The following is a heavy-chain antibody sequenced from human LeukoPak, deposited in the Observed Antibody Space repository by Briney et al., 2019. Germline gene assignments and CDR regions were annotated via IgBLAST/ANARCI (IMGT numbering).Heavy chain of an antibody. D-gene: IGHD1-1*01. Sequence: SETLSLTCTVSGGSISSGGYYWSWIRQHPGKGLEWIGYIYYSGSTYYNPSLKSRVTISVDTSKNRFSLKLSSVTAADTAVYYCARGSTGTAFDYLGQGTPVTVSS. V-gene: IGHV4-31*03. CDR1: GGSISSGGYY. CDR3: ARGSTGTAFDY. CDR2: IYYSGST. J-gene: IGHJ4*02.